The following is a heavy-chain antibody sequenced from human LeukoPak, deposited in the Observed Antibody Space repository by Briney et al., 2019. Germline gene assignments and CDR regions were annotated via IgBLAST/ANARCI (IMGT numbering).Heavy chain of an antibody. D-gene: IGHD6-19*01. J-gene: IGHJ4*02. Sequence: ASVKVSCKASGYTFSAYYMHWVRQAPGQGLEWMGWINPNSGATKYAQKFQGRVTMTRDTSISTAYMELSRLRSDDTAVYYCARDTEQWLYNWGQGTLVTVSS. V-gene: IGHV1-2*02. CDR1: GYTFSAYY. CDR2: INPNSGAT. CDR3: ARDTEQWLYN.